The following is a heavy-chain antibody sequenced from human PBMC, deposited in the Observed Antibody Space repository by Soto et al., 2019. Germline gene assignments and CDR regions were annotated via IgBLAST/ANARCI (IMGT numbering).Heavy chain of an antibody. D-gene: IGHD1-26*01. V-gene: IGHV3-30*18. CDR3: AKGFGNYSALDY. Sequence: QVHLVESGGGVVQPGRSLRLSCAASGVSFSTYGMHWVRQAAGKGLEWVAFISNAGSNKYYADSVKGRVTISKDNSKNTLSLQMTTLRAEPTAVSYFAKGFGNYSALDYSGPRTLVTVSS. J-gene: IGHJ4*02. CDR2: ISNAGSNK. CDR1: GVSFSTYG.